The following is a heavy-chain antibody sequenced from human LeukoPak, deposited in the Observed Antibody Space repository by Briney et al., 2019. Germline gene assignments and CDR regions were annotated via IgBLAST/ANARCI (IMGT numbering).Heavy chain of an antibody. Sequence: GSLRLSCAASGFTFSTYGMHWVRQAPGKGLEWVAVISYGGSNKYYTDSVKGRFTISRDNSKNTLYLQMNSLRAEDTAVYYCASAGRYYDILTGYYDYWGQGTLVTVSS. CDR3: ASAGRYYDILTGYYDY. D-gene: IGHD3-9*01. J-gene: IGHJ4*02. V-gene: IGHV3-30*03. CDR1: GFTFSTYG. CDR2: ISYGGSNK.